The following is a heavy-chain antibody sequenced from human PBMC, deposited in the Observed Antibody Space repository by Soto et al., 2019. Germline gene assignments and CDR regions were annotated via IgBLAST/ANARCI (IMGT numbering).Heavy chain of an antibody. Sequence: QVRLVQSGAEVKKPGASVKVSCKASGYTFTAYYIHWVRQAPGHGLEWMGIINSSGGRTTYAQKFQDRLTVTRDTSTSTVYMDLSSLRSEDTAVYYCARDQVWPTSGAFDYWGHGTLVTVSS. J-gene: IGHJ4*01. V-gene: IGHV1-46*01. CDR1: GYTFTAYY. D-gene: IGHD1-26*01. CDR3: ARDQVWPTSGAFDY. CDR2: INSSGGRT.